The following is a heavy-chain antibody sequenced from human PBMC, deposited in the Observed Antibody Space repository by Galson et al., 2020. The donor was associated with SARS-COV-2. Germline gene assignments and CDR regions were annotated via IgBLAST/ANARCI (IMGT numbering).Heavy chain of an antibody. CDR2: ISSSSSYI. V-gene: IGHV3-21*01. J-gene: IGHJ4*02. CDR1: GFTFISYS. D-gene: IGHD4-17*01. Sequence: GESLKVSCAASGFTFISYSMNWVRQAPGKGLEWVSSISSSSSYIYYADSVKGRFTISRDNAKNSLYLQMNSLRAEDTAVYYCARDDPTTVVTPPFDYWGQGSLVTVSS. CDR3: ARDDPTTVVTPPFDY.